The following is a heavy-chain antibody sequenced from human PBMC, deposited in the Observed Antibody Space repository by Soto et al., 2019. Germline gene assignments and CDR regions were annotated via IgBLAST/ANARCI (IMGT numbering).Heavy chain of an antibody. D-gene: IGHD4-17*01. J-gene: IGHJ4*02. V-gene: IGHV4-39*07. CDR3: ARGVTTVTTSDY. Sequence: QPPGKGLEWIGSIYYSGTTNYNPSLKSRVTISVDRSKNQFSLKLSSVTAADTAVYYCARGVTTVTTSDYWGQGTLVTVSS. CDR2: IYYSGTT.